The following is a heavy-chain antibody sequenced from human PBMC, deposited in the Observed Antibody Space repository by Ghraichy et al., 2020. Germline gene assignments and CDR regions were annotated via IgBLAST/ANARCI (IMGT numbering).Heavy chain of an antibody. D-gene: IGHD6-19*01. CDR3: AREAGAGNHFDY. CDR2: TYYSGST. Sequence: SETLSLTCTVSGGSISSYYWSWIRQPPGKGLEWIGYTYYSGSTNYNPSLKSRVTISVDTSKNQFSLNLSSVTTADTAVYYCAREAGAGNHFDYWGQGTLVTVSS. CDR1: GGSISSYY. J-gene: IGHJ4*02. V-gene: IGHV4-59*01.